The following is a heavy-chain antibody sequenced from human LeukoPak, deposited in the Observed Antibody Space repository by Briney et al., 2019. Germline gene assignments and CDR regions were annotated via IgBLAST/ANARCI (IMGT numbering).Heavy chain of an antibody. CDR2: INWNGGST. J-gene: IGHJ4*02. Sequence: PGGSLRLSCAASGFTFDEYGMSWVRQAPGKGLEWVSGINWNGGSTGYADSVKGRFTISRDNAKNSLYLQMNSLRAEDTALYYCARYRYCSGGSCYSPFDYWGQGTLVTVSS. D-gene: IGHD2-15*01. CDR3: ARYRYCSGGSCYSPFDY. CDR1: GFTFDEYG. V-gene: IGHV3-20*04.